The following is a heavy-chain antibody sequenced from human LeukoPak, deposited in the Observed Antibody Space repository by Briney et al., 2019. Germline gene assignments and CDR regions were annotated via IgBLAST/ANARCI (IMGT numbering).Heavy chain of an antibody. V-gene: IGHV3-30*02. D-gene: IGHD6-13*01. Sequence: GGSLRLSCAASGFTFNSNGMHWVRQAPGKRLEWVAFIRYDGNTKYYADSVKGRFTISRDNSKNTLYLQMNSLRAEDTAVYYCARAGVAVAGRPNYFDYWGQGTLVTVSS. CDR3: ARAGVAVAGRPNYFDY. J-gene: IGHJ4*02. CDR1: GFTFNSNG. CDR2: IRYDGNTK.